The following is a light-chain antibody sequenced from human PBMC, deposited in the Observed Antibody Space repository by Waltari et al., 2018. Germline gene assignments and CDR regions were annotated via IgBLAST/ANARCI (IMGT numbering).Light chain of an antibody. CDR1: QSISSC. V-gene: IGKV1-5*03. Sequence: IEMTLTPSTTSASVGHGVTTTCWASQSISSCLAWYQQKPGKAPKLLIYKASSLESGVPSRFSGSGSGTEFTLTISSLQPDDVATYYCQQYNRYPLTFGGGTKVEIK. J-gene: IGKJ4*01. CDR3: QQYNRYPLT. CDR2: KAS.